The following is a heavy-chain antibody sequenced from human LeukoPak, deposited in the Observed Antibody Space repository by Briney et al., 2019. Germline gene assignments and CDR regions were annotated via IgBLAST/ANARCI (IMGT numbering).Heavy chain of an antibody. CDR2: IIPIFGTA. V-gene: IGHV1-69*05. CDR1: GVTFSRLV. Sequence: ASVKVSCKASGVTFSRLVVSWVRQAPGQGLEWMGGIIPIFGTANYAQKFQGRVTITTDESTSTAYMELSSLRSEDTAVYYCARCQYYDFWSGYYMRYWGQGTLVTVSS. J-gene: IGHJ4*02. D-gene: IGHD3-3*01. CDR3: ARCQYYDFWSGYYMRY.